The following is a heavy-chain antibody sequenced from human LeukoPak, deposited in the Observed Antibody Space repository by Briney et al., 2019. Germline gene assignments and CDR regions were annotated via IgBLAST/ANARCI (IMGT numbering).Heavy chain of an antibody. Sequence: PGGSLRLSCAASGFTFSSYGMHWVRQAPGEGLEWVAVISYDGSNKYYADSVKGRFTISRDNSKNTLYLQMNSLRAEDTAVYYCAKDKGEYGGIDYWGQGTLVTVSS. CDR3: AKDKGEYGGIDY. D-gene: IGHD3-16*01. V-gene: IGHV3-30*18. J-gene: IGHJ4*02. CDR1: GFTFSSYG. CDR2: ISYDGSNK.